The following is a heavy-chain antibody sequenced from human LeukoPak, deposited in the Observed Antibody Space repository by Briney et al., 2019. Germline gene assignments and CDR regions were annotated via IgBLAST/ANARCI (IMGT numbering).Heavy chain of an antibody. J-gene: IGHJ4*02. D-gene: IGHD3-22*01. CDR3: ARPSSGYYRVDY. CDR1: GYSISSGYY. Sequence: SETLSLTCAVSGYSISSGYYWGWIRQPPGKGLEWIGSIYHSGSTYYNPSLKNRVTISVDTSKNQFSLKLSSVTAADTAVYYCARPSSGYYRVDYWGQGTLVTVSS. V-gene: IGHV4-38-2*01. CDR2: IYHSGST.